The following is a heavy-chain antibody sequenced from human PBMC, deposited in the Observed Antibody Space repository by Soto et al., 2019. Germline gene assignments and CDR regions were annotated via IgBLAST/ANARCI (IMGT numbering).Heavy chain of an antibody. Sequence: VQLVESGGGVVQPGRSLRLSCAASGFTFSSYGMHWVRQAPGKGLEWVAVISYDGSNKYYADSVKGRFTISRDNSKNTLYLQMNSLRAEDTAVYYCAGGSYYSGENNWFDPWGQGTLVTVSS. J-gene: IGHJ5*02. CDR3: AGGSYYSGENNWFDP. D-gene: IGHD1-26*01. V-gene: IGHV3-30*03. CDR1: GFTFSSYG. CDR2: ISYDGSNK.